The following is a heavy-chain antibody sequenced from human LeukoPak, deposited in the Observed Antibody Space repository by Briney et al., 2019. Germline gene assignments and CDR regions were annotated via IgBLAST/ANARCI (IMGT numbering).Heavy chain of an antibody. CDR3: VRDISGYYFDY. CDR1: GFTFSDYH. V-gene: IGHV3-11*05. CDR2: ISGSSIYT. Sequence: GGSLKLSCAASGFTFSDYHMTWIRQAPGKGLEWVSYISGSSIYTRYADSVKGRSTISRDNAKNSLYLQMNSLRAEDTALYYCVRDISGYYFDYWGQGTLVTVSS. J-gene: IGHJ4*02. D-gene: IGHD3-22*01.